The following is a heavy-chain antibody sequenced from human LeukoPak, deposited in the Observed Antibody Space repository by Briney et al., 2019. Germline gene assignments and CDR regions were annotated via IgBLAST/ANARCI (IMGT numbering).Heavy chain of an antibody. CDR3: ARADILTGYYSYYFDY. V-gene: IGHV3-53*01. D-gene: IGHD3-9*01. CDR1: GFTVSSNY. Sequence: TGGSLRLSCAASGFTVSSNYMSWVRQAPGKGLEWVSVIYSGGSTYYADSVKGRFTISRDNSKNTLYLQMNSLRAEDTAVYYCARADILTGYYSYYFDYWGQGTLVTVSS. CDR2: IYSGGST. J-gene: IGHJ4*02.